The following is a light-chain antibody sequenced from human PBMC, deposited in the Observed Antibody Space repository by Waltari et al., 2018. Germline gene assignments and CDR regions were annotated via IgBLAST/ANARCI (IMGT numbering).Light chain of an antibody. J-gene: IGKJ1*01. CDR3: HQRSLWPWT. CDR1: QTVSTY. V-gene: IGKV3-11*01. CDR2: DAS. Sequence: PPRRASQTVSTYLAWFQQKPGQAPRLLIYDASNRAPGIPARFSGSGSGTDFSLTISSLEPEDFAVYYCHQRSLWPWTFGQGTKVAIK.